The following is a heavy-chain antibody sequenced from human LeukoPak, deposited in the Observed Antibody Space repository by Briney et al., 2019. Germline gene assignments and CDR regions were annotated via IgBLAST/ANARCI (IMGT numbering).Heavy chain of an antibody. D-gene: IGHD3-22*01. Sequence: SETLSLTCTVSGGSISSYYYTWIRQPPGKGLEWIGYIHYSGSTNYNPSLKSRVTISVDTSKNQFSLNLRSVTAADTAVYYCARGSRYYYDSSGYLFDYWGQGTLVTVSS. J-gene: IGHJ4*02. CDR2: IHYSGST. CDR1: GGSISSYY. V-gene: IGHV4-59*01. CDR3: ARGSRYYYDSSGYLFDY.